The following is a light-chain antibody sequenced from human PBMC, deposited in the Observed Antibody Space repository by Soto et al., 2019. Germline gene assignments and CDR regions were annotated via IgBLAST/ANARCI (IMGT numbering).Light chain of an antibody. CDR1: QGISTN. Sequence: DIQLTQSPSFLSASVGDRVTITCRASQGISTNLAWYQQNPGKAPKLLIYTASSLQSGVPSRFSGSGSGTQFTLTISSLQPEDFATYYRQQYKSYSLTFGGGTKVDIK. CDR3: QQYKSYSLT. V-gene: IGKV1-9*01. CDR2: TAS. J-gene: IGKJ4*01.